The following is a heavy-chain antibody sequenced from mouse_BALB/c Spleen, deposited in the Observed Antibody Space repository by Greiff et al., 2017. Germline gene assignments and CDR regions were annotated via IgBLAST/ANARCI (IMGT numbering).Heavy chain of an antibody. D-gene: IGHD2-4*01. CDR2: ISDGGSYT. Sequence: EVKLVESGGGLVKPGGSLKLSCAASGFTFSDYYMYWVRQTPEKRLEWVATISDGGSYTYYPDSVKGRFTISRDNAKNNLYLQMSSLKSEDTAMYYCARGESTMITEGAMDYWGQGTSVTVSS. J-gene: IGHJ4*01. V-gene: IGHV5-4*02. CDR3: ARGESTMITEGAMDY. CDR1: GFTFSDYY.